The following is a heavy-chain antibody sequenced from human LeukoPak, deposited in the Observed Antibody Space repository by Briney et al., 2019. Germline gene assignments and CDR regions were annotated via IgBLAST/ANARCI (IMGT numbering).Heavy chain of an antibody. CDR1: GYTFIACY. CDR2: INPNSGGT. Sequence: ASVKVSCKASGYTFIACYMHWVRQAPGQGLEWMGWINPNSGGTNYAQKFQGRVTMTRDTSITTASMELSRLRSDDTALYYCARDRGILTGDDAFDIWGQGTMVTVSS. J-gene: IGHJ3*02. D-gene: IGHD3-9*01. CDR3: ARDRGILTGDDAFDI. V-gene: IGHV1-2*02.